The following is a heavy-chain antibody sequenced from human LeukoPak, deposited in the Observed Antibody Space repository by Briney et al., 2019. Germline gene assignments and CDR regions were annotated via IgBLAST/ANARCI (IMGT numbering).Heavy chain of an antibody. D-gene: IGHD6-19*01. CDR1: GFTFSTYV. Sequence: PGGSLRPSCAASGFTFSTYVMHWVRQAPGKGLEYVAAISSKGDYTHYANSVKGRFTISRDNSKNTLYLEMGSLRAEDMAVYYCARPSTSGWYAPFFWGQGTLVTVSS. CDR2: ISSKGDYT. CDR3: ARPSTSGWYAPFF. V-gene: IGHV3-64*01. J-gene: IGHJ4*02.